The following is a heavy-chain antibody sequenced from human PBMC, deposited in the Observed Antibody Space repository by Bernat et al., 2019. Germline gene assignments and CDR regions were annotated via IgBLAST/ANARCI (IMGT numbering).Heavy chain of an antibody. Sequence: EVQLVESGGGLVQPGGSLRLSCAASGVTVSRYEMNWVRQAPGKGLEWVSYISSSGSTIYSADPVKCRFTISSDNATTSLYLQMNSLRAEDTAVYYCASDCSGGSCYAFDYWGQGTLVTVSS. CDR3: ASDCSGGSCYAFDY. CDR2: ISSSGSTI. J-gene: IGHJ4*02. D-gene: IGHD2-15*01. V-gene: IGHV3-48*03. CDR1: GVTVSRYE.